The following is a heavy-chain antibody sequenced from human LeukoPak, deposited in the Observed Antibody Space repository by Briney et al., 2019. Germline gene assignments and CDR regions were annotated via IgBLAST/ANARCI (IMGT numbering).Heavy chain of an antibody. CDR1: GFSIGPFL. CDR2: IRGDASRL. J-gene: IGHJ4*02. D-gene: IGHD3-22*01. CDR3: ARERNKVGITMIVVAPGPFDY. Sequence: PGGSLRLSCVASGFSIGPFLMTWVRQAPGKDLEWVANIRGDASRLYYVDSVKGRFTISRDNAKNSLYLQMNSLRAEDTAVYYCARERNKVGITMIVVAPGPFDYWGQGTLVTVSS. V-gene: IGHV3-7*01.